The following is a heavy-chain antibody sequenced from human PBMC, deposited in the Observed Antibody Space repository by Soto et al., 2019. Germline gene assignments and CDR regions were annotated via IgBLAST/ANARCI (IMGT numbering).Heavy chain of an antibody. Sequence: SVKVSCKASGGTFSSYTISWVRQAPGQGLEWIGRIIPILGIANYAQKFQGRVTITADKSTSTAYMELSSLRSEDTAVYYCDIKRGAGASFNDYWGQGTLVTVSS. D-gene: IGHD2-15*01. J-gene: IGHJ4*02. CDR2: IIPILGIA. V-gene: IGHV1-69*02. CDR3: DIKRGAGASFNDY. CDR1: GGTFSSYT.